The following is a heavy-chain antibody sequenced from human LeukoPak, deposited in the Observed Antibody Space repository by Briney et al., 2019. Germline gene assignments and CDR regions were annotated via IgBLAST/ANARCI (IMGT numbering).Heavy chain of an antibody. V-gene: IGHV3-53*01. Sequence: GGSLRLSCAASGFTVSSNYMSWVRQAPGKGLEWVSVIYAGGSTYYADSVKGRFTISRDNSKNTLYLQMNSLRAEDTAVYYCARGNDFWTDYGLGVWGQGTTVTVSS. CDR3: ARGNDFWTDYGLGV. CDR2: IYAGGST. CDR1: GFTVSSNY. D-gene: IGHD3-3*01. J-gene: IGHJ6*02.